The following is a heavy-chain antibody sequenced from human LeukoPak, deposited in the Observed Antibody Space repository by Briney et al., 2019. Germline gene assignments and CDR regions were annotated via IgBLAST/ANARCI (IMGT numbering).Heavy chain of an antibody. CDR1: GGTFSSYA. V-gene: IGHV1-69*05. CDR2: IIPIFGTA. Sequence: SVKVSCKASGGTFSSYAISWVRQAPGQGLEWMGGIIPIFGTANYAQKFQGRATITTDESTSTAYMELSSLRSEDTAVYYCARALGGYCSSTSCYLGSPVAFDIWGQGTMVTVSS. J-gene: IGHJ3*02. CDR3: ARALGGYCSSTSCYLGSPVAFDI. D-gene: IGHD2-2*01.